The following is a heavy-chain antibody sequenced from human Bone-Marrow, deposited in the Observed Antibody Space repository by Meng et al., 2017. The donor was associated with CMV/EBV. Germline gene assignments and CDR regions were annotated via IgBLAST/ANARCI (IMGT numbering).Heavy chain of an antibody. D-gene: IGHD2-2*01. V-gene: IGHV3-21*01. CDR1: GFTFSSYS. CDR3: ARVVVVPAATNYYYYGMDV. J-gene: IGHJ6*02. Sequence: SCKASGFTFSSYSMNWVRQAPGKGLEWVSSISSSSSYIYYADSVKGRFTISRDNAKNSLYLQMNSLRAEDTAVYYCARVVVVPAATNYYYYGMDVWGQGTTVTVSS. CDR2: ISSSSSYI.